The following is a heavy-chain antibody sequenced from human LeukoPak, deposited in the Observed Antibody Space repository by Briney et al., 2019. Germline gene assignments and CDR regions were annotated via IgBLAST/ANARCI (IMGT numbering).Heavy chain of an antibody. J-gene: IGHJ4*02. CDR3: AKDTSIGRYCTNGVCSPFDY. CDR2: ISDTGATT. Sequence: PGGSLRLSCAGSGFTFSSYAMSWVRQAPGKGLEWVSAISDTGATTYDADSVKGRFTISRDNSRSTLYPQMNSLRAEDTALYYCAKDTSIGRYCTNGVCSPFDYWGQGTLVTVSS. V-gene: IGHV3-23*01. CDR1: GFTFSSYA. D-gene: IGHD2-8*01.